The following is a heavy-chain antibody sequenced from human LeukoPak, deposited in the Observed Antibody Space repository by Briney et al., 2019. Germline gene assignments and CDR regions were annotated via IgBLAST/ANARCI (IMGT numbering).Heavy chain of an antibody. Sequence: ASVKVSCKASGYTFTSYGISWVRQAPGQGLEWMGWISAYNGNTNYAQKLQGRVTMTTDTSTSTAYMGLRSLRSDGTAVYYCARVTNIAVAPSVYWGQGTLVSVSS. CDR1: GYTFTSYG. CDR3: ARVTNIAVAPSVY. V-gene: IGHV1-18*01. J-gene: IGHJ4*02. CDR2: ISAYNGNT. D-gene: IGHD6-19*01.